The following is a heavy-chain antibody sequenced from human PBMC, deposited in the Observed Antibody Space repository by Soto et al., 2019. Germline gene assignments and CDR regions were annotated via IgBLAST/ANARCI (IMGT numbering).Heavy chain of an antibody. CDR3: ARVHKNWFDS. Sequence: PGESLKISCKASGYNFTAFWIHWVRQMPGKGLEWLGKIDPSDSYTNYSPSFEGHVTISTDNSITTAYFQWSSLRASDTALYFCARVHKNWFDSWAQGTMVTVS. CDR1: GYNFTAFW. CDR2: IDPSDSYT. V-gene: IGHV5-10-1*01. J-gene: IGHJ5*01.